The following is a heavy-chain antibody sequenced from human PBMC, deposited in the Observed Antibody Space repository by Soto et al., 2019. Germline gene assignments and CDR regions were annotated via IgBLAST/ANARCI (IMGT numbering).Heavy chain of an antibody. V-gene: IGHV3-23*01. CDR1: GFTFSIFA. CDR2: ISGSGGST. D-gene: IGHD7-27*01. Sequence: GGSLRLSCAASGFTFSIFAMSWVRQSPGKGPEWVSTISGSGGSTYYADAVKGRFTISRDNSMGTLYLQMKSLRVEDTAIYYCAKEVSLGSTVDLGYWGQGALVTVSS. J-gene: IGHJ4*02. CDR3: AKEVSLGSTVDLGY.